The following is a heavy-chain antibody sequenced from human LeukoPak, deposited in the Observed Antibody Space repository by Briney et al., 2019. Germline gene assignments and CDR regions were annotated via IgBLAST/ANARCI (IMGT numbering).Heavy chain of an antibody. CDR1: GGSISPYY. CDR3: ARSTWLLDK. V-gene: IGHV4-59*01. Sequence: SGTLSLTCTVSGGSISPYYWSWIRQPPGKGLEWIGYIYYSGSTNYNPSLKSRVTISLDTSKNQFSLKLSSVTAADTAVYYCARSTWLLDKWGQGTLVTVSS. CDR2: IYYSGST. J-gene: IGHJ4*02. D-gene: IGHD3-22*01.